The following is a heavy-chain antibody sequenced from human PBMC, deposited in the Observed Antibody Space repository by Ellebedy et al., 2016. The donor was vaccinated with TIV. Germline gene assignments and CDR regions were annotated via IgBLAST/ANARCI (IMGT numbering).Heavy chain of an antibody. CDR2: MNPGSGST. J-gene: IGHJ6*03. Sequence: ASVKVSXXASGYTFNNYDVNWVRQATGQGLEWMGWMNPGSGSTGSAQKFQGRVTMSTNTSINTAYIEVSSLRSDDTAVYYCARGPTRWYGSYNYYMDVWGTGTAVTVSS. CDR1: GYTFNNYD. CDR3: ARGPTRWYGSYNYYMDV. D-gene: IGHD6-13*01. V-gene: IGHV1-8*01.